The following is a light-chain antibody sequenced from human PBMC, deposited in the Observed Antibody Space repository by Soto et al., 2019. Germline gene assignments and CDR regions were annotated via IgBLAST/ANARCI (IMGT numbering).Light chain of an antibody. V-gene: IGKV3-20*01. Sequence: VLTQSPGTLSLSPGERATLSCRSSQSISNNYFAWYRQKPGQAPRRLIYGASTRPTGIPDRFSGSGSGTDFNLTISRLEPEDFAVYYCQQYGSSPPITFGHGTRLEIK. J-gene: IGKJ5*01. CDR3: QQYGSSPPIT. CDR2: GAS. CDR1: QSISNNY.